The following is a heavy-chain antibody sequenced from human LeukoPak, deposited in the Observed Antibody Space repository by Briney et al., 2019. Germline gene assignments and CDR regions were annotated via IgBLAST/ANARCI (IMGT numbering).Heavy chain of an antibody. CDR1: GFTFSSYG. CDR2: IRYDGSNK. CDR3: ASPPIAVAGTLRDY. V-gene: IGHV3-30*02. Sequence: GGSLRLSCAASGFTFSSYGMHWVRQAPGKGLEWVAFIRYDGSNKYYADSVKGRFTISRDNSKNTLYLQMNSLRAEDTAVYYCASPPIAVAGTLRDYWGQGTLVTVSS. J-gene: IGHJ4*02. D-gene: IGHD6-19*01.